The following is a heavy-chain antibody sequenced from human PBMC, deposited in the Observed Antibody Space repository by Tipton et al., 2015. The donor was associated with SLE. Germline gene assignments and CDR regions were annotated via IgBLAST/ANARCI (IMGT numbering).Heavy chain of an antibody. J-gene: IGHJ4*02. CDR2: INHSGST. CDR1: GFTFSSYA. Sequence: LRLSCAASGFTFSSYAMHWVRQPPGKGLEWIGEINHSGSTNYNPSLKSRVTISVDTSKNQFSLKLSSVTAADTAVYYCARVTGGELSLYLDYWGQGTLVTVSS. CDR3: ARVTGGELSLYLDY. D-gene: IGHD3-16*02. V-gene: IGHV4-34*01.